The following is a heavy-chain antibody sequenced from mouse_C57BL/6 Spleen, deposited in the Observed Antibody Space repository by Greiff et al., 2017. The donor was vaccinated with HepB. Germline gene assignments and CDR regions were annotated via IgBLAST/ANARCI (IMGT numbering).Heavy chain of an antibody. CDR2: ICTGGGT. CDR3: ARKGLDSSGYVWFAY. CDR1: GFSLTSYA. D-gene: IGHD3-2*02. Sequence: QVQLKQSGPGLVAPSQSLSITCTVSGFSLTSYAISWVRQPPGKGLEWLGVICTGGGTNYNSALKSRLSISKDNSKSQGFLKMNSLQTDDTARYYCARKGLDSSGYVWFAYWGQGTLVTVSA. V-gene: IGHV2-9-1*01. J-gene: IGHJ3*01.